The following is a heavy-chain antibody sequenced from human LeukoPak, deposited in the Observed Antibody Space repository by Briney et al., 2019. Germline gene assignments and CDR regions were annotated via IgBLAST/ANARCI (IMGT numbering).Heavy chain of an antibody. Sequence: ASVKVSCTASGYTFTSYGISWVRQAPGQGLEWMGWISAYNGNTNYAQKLQGRVTMTTDTSTSTAYMELRSLRSDDTAVYYCAATRVVGALFDYWGQGTLVTVSS. CDR2: ISAYNGNT. CDR3: AATRVVGALFDY. J-gene: IGHJ4*02. CDR1: GYTFTSYG. V-gene: IGHV1-18*01. D-gene: IGHD1-26*01.